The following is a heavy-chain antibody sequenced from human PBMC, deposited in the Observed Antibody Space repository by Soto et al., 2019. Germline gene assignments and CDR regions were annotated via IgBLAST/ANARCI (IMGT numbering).Heavy chain of an antibody. CDR3: TRANYDTSGYPIDF. Sequence: GSLRLSCAASGFIFSTYIMNWVRQAPGKGLEWVSYISSSSNTIFYADSVKGRFTISRDNANHSLYLQMDSLRAEDTAVYYCTRANYDTSGYPIDFWGQGTLVTVSS. CDR2: ISSSSNTI. V-gene: IGHV3-48*01. D-gene: IGHD3-22*01. CDR1: GFIFSTYI. J-gene: IGHJ4*02.